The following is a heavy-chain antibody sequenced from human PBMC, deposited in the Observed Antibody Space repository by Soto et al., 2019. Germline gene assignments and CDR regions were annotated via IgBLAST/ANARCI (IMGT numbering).Heavy chain of an antibody. CDR3: ARDRASSPTMDV. D-gene: IGHD6-13*01. V-gene: IGHV4-31*03. J-gene: IGHJ6*03. Sequence: SETLSLTCTVSGGSISSGGYYWSWIRQHPGKGLEWIGYIYYSGSTYYNPSLKSRVTISVDTSKNQFSLKLSSVTAADTAVYYCARDRASSPTMDVWGKGTTVTVSS. CDR1: GGSISSGGYY. CDR2: IYYSGST.